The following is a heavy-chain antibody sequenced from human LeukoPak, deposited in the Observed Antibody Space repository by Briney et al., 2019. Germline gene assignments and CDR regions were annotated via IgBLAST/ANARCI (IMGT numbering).Heavy chain of an antibody. CDR2: ISSSGNTM. J-gene: IGHJ6*03. CDR1: GFIFNDYY. V-gene: IGHV3-11*01. Sequence: GGSLRLSCAASGFIFNDYYMGWIRQAPGKGLEWVSYISSSGNTMYYADSVKGRFTISRDNAKNSLYLQMNSLRAEDTAVYYCARLVGAADYYYYMDVWGKGTTVTISS. CDR3: ARLVGAADYYYYMDV. D-gene: IGHD1-26*01.